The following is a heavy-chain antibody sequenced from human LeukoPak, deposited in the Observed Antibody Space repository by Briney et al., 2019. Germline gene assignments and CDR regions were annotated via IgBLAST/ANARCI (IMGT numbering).Heavy chain of an antibody. CDR2: IDPNSGGT. V-gene: IGHV1-2*02. Sequence: GASVKVSCKASGYTFTGYYIHWVRQAPGQGLEWMGWIDPNSGGTNYAQKFQGRVTMTRDTSISTAYMELSRLRSDDTAVYYCARDHYDDSPGTFGYWGQGTLVTVSS. CDR1: GYTFTGYY. D-gene: IGHD4-17*01. J-gene: IGHJ4*02. CDR3: ARDHYDDSPGTFGY.